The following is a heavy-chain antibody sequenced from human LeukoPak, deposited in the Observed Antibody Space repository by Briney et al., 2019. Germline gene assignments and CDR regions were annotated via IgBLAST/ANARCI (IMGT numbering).Heavy chain of an antibody. CDR2: IYYSGST. J-gene: IGHJ6*02. V-gene: IGHV4-59*01. D-gene: IGHD6-13*01. CDR3: ARVGYSSSWSLNYYYYGMDV. Sequence: SETLSLTCAVSGGSISSYYWSWIRQPPGKGLEWIGYIYYSGSTNYNPSLKSRVTISVDTSKNQFSLKLSSVTAADTAVYYCARVGYSSSWSLNYYYYGMDVWGQGTTVTVSS. CDR1: GGSISSYY.